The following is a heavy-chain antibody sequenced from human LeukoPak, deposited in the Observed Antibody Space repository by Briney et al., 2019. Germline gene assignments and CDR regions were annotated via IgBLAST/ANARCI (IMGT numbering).Heavy chain of an antibody. V-gene: IGHV1-2*02. Sequence: ASVKVSCEASGYTFTGYYMHWVRQAPGQGLEWMGWINPNSGGTNYAQKFQGRVTMTRDTSISTAYMELSRLRSDDTAVYYCARVWSSSWYGNFDYWGQGTLVTVSS. J-gene: IGHJ4*02. CDR2: INPNSGGT. CDR1: GYTFTGYY. CDR3: ARVWSSSWYGNFDY. D-gene: IGHD6-13*01.